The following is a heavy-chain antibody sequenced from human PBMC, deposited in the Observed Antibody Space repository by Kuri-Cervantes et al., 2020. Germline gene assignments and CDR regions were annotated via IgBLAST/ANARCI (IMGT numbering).Heavy chain of an antibody. D-gene: IGHD4-17*01. J-gene: IGHJ5*02. CDR1: GGSFSGYY. V-gene: IGHV4-34*01. CDR2: INHSGST. Sequence: SETLSLTCAVYGGSFSGYYWSWIRQPPGKGLEWIGEINHSGSTYYNPSLKSRVTISEDTSKNQFSLKLRSMTAADTAVYYCARHAVPMTTVTPWGQGTLVTVSS. CDR3: ARHAVPMTTVTP.